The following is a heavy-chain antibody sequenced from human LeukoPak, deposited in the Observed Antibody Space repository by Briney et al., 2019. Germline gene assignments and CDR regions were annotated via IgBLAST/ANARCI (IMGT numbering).Heavy chain of an antibody. CDR3: AKDRWNTAMVLRGFA. CDR1: GFTFSSYG. V-gene: IGHV3-30*18. Sequence: GGSLRLSCAASGFTFSSYGMHWVRQAPGKGLEWVAVISYDGSNKYYADSVKGRFTISRDNSKNTLYLQMNSLRAEDTAVYYCAKDRWNTAMVLRGFAWGQGTLVTVSS. D-gene: IGHD5-18*01. J-gene: IGHJ4*02. CDR2: ISYDGSNK.